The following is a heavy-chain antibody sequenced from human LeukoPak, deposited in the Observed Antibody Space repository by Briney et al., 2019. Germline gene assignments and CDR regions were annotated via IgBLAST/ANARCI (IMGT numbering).Heavy chain of an antibody. J-gene: IGHJ5*02. CDR2: INTNTGNP. CDR3: AREATVSTRGAPPNNWFDP. D-gene: IGHD4-17*01. V-gene: IGHV7-4-1*02. Sequence: VASVTVSCTASGYTFTSYAMNWVRQAPGQGLEWMGWINTNTGNPTYAQGFTGRFVFSLDTSISTAYLQISSLKAEDTAVYYCAREATVSTRGAPPNNWFDPWGQGTLVTVSS. CDR1: GYTFTSYA.